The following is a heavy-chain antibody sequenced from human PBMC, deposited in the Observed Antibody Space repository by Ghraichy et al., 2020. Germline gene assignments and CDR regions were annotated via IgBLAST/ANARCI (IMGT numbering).Heavy chain of an antibody. CDR2: INPNSGVT. D-gene: IGHD5-12*01. CDR3: ARSLVYSGSSGAFDI. Sequence: ASVKVSCKASGYTFAGYYAHWVRQAPGQGLEWMGWINPNSGVTNFAQNFQGRVSMTRDTSINSLYLELSRLRSDDTAVYYCARSLVYSGSSGAFDIWGQGTMVTVSS. J-gene: IGHJ3*02. V-gene: IGHV1-2*02. CDR1: GYTFAGYY.